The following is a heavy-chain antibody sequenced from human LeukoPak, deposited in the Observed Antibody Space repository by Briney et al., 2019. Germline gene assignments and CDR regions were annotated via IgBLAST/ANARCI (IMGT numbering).Heavy chain of an antibody. J-gene: IGHJ6*03. V-gene: IGHV1-18*01. CDR3: ARGYYDFWSGYYSILYYYMDV. CDR1: GYTFTSYD. CDR2: ISAYNGNT. D-gene: IGHD3-3*01. Sequence: ASVKVSCKASGYTFTSYDINWVRQATGQGLEWMGWISAYNGNTNYAQKLQGRVTMTTDTSTSTAYMELRSLRSDDTAVYYCARGYYDFWSGYYSILYYYMDVWGKGTTVTVSS.